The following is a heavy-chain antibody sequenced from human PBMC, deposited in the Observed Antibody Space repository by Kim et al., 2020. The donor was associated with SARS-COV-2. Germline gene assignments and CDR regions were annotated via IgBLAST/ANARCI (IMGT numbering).Heavy chain of an antibody. D-gene: IGHD2-21*01. CDR1: RFTFSSFG. J-gene: IGHJ3*01. Sequence: GGSLRLSCAASRFTFSSFGMHWVRQAPGKGLEWVAIISYDGNKRYYADSVRGRFTISRDDSKNTLYLQMDSLRAEDTAVYYCARGHQSFDCVVWGQGTVGTVSS. V-gene: IGHV3-33*05. CDR3: ARGHQSFDCVV. CDR2: ISYDGNKR.